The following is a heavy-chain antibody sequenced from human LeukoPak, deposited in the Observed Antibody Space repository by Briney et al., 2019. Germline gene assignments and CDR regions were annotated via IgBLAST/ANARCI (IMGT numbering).Heavy chain of an antibody. Sequence: GGSLRLSCAASGFTFSTYVMTWVRQAPGRGLEWVSAISGKGDNTYYADSVKGRFTISRDNSKNTLYLQLNSLRAEDTAVYFCAKTNWIDNPYYFDCWGQGTLVTVSS. J-gene: IGHJ4*02. CDR3: AKTNWIDNPYYFDC. V-gene: IGHV3-23*01. CDR2: ISGKGDNT. CDR1: GFTFSTYV. D-gene: IGHD1-20*01.